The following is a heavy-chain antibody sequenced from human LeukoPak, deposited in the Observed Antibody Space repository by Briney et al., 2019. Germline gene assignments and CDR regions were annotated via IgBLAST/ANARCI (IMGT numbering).Heavy chain of an antibody. CDR3: ARDRTDFWSGYYNYYYYYYMDV. CDR1: GGSISSYY. D-gene: IGHD3-3*01. V-gene: IGHV4-59*12. J-gene: IGHJ6*03. CDR2: ICYSGST. Sequence: SETLSLTCTVSGGSISSYYWSWIRQPPGKGLEWIGYICYSGSTNYNPSLKSRVTISVDKSKNQFSLKLTSVTAADTAVYYCARDRTDFWSGYYNYYYYYYMDVWGKGTTVTVSS.